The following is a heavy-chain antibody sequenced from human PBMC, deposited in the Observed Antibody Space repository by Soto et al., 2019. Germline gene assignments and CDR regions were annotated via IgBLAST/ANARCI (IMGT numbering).Heavy chain of an antibody. CDR2: ISYDGSNK. V-gene: IGHV3-30*18. J-gene: IGHJ6*02. D-gene: IGHD3-22*01. CDR3: AKDRIVVVISGGGMDV. Sequence: HPGGSLRLSCAASGFTFSSYGMHWVRQAPGKGLEWVAVISYDGSNKYYADSVKGRFTISRDNSKNTLYLQMNSLRAEDTAVYYCAKDRIVVVISGGGMDVWGQGTTVTVS. CDR1: GFTFSSYG.